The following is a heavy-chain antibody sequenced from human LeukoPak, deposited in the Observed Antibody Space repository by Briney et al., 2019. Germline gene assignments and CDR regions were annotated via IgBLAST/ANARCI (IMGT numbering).Heavy chain of an antibody. CDR1: GGTISSYY. CDR2: IYYSGST. J-gene: IGHJ4*02. Sequence: SETLSLTCTVSGGTISSYYWSWIRQPPGKGLEWIGYIYYSGSTNYNPSLKSRVTISVDTSKNQFSLKLSSVTAADTAVYYCARARFLEWYFDYWGQGTLVTVSS. D-gene: IGHD3-3*01. CDR3: ARARFLEWYFDY. V-gene: IGHV4-59*12.